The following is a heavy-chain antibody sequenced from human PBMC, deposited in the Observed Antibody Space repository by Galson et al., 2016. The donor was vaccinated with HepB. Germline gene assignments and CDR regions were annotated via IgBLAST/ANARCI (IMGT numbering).Heavy chain of an antibody. V-gene: IGHV3-15*01. CDR2: IKSKTDGGTV. J-gene: IGHJ4*01. CDR1: GFTFNNAW. D-gene: IGHD1-1*01. Sequence: SLRLSCAASGFTFNNAWMTWVRQAPAKGLEWVGRIKSKTDGGTVDYAAPVKGRFIISRDDSKNILYLEMNSLKTEDTAAYYCTTFTTGSFLYWGHGTLVTVSS. CDR3: TTFTTGSFLY.